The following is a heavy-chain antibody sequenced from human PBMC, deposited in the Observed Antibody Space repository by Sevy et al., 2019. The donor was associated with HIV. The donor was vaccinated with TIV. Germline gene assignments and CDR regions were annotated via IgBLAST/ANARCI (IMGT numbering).Heavy chain of an antibody. D-gene: IGHD2-15*01. CDR2: IIPIFGTA. Sequence: ASVKVSCKASGGTFSSYAISWVRQAPGQGLEWMGGIIPIFGTANYPQKFQGRVTITADESTSTAYMELSSLRSEDTAVYYCARAHCSGGSCYYNWNWFDSWGQGTLVTVSS. CDR3: ARAHCSGGSCYYNWNWFDS. V-gene: IGHV1-69*13. J-gene: IGHJ5*01. CDR1: GGTFSSYA.